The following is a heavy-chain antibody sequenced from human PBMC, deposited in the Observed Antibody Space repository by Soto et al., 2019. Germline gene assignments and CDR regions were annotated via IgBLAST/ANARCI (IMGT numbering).Heavy chain of an antibody. CDR3: ARVVDTAMVWFDY. Sequence: SETLSLTCTVSGGSISSYYWSWIRQPPGKGLEWIGYIYYSGSTNYNPSLKSRVTISVDTSKNQFSLKLSSVTAADTAVYYCARVVDTAMVWFDYWGQGTLVTVSS. CDR1: GGSISSYY. J-gene: IGHJ4*02. CDR2: IYYSGST. D-gene: IGHD5-18*01. V-gene: IGHV4-59*08.